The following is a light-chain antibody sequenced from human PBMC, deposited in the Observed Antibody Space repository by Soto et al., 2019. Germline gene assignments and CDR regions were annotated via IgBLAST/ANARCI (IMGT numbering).Light chain of an antibody. Sequence: QSVLTQPASVSGSPGQSITISCTGTSSDVGGYNYVSWYQQHPGKAPKLMIYDVSNRPSGVSNRFSGSKSGNTASLTISGLQAEDEADYYCSSYTSPXVFGTGNKVTVL. CDR1: SSDVGGYNY. CDR2: DVS. J-gene: IGLJ1*01. V-gene: IGLV2-14*01. CDR3: SSYTSPXV.